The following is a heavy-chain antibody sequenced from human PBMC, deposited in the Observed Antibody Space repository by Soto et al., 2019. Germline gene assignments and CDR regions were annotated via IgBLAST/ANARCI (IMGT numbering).Heavy chain of an antibody. CDR3: ATDPRGPDY. CDR1: GVGFSNYG. CDR2: ISVSGDST. Sequence: GGSLRLSCATSGVGFSNYGMSWVRQAPGKGLDWVSGISVSGDSTYYADHVKGQFTISGDNSKRTLYLQMNSLRAEDTAIYYCATDPRGPDYWGQGTQVTVSS. J-gene: IGHJ4*02. V-gene: IGHV3-23*01.